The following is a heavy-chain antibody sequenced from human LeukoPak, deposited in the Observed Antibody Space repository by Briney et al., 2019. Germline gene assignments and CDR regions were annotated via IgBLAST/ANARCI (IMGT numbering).Heavy chain of an antibody. D-gene: IGHD2-2*01. J-gene: IGHJ4*02. CDR3: ARDQGDIVVVPAASTFDY. Sequence: GGSLRLSCAASGFTFSSYGMHWVRQAPGKGLEWVAVIWYDGSNKYYADSVKGRFTISRDNSKNTLYLQMNSLRAEDTAVYYCARDQGDIVVVPAASTFDYWGQGTLVTVSS. CDR1: GFTFSSYG. V-gene: IGHV3-33*01. CDR2: IWYDGSNK.